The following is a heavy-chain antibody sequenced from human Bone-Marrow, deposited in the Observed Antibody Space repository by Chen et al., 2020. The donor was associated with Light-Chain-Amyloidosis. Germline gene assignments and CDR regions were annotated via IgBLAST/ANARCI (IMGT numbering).Heavy chain of an antibody. CDR1: GYTFPNYW. CDR2: IYPDDSDA. CDR3: ARRRDGYNLDY. V-gene: IGHV5-51*01. D-gene: IGHD5-12*01. Sequence: GESLKISCKGSGYTFPNYWIGWVRQMPGKVLEWMGVIYPDDSDARYSPSFEGQVTISADKSITTAYLQWRSLKASDTAMYYCARRRDGYNLDYWGQGTLVTVSS. J-gene: IGHJ4*02.